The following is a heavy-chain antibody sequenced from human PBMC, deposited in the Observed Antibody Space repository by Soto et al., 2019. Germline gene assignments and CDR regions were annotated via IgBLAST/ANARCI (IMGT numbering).Heavy chain of an antibody. CDR1: GYTFTNYA. V-gene: IGHV1-3*01. Sequence: ASVKVSCKASGYTFTNYAIHWVRQAPGQRLEWMGWINAGSGNTKYSQGFEGRVSITRDTSASTAYMEVSSLTSEDTAVYYCACEQQLATFQHWGQGTLVTVSS. J-gene: IGHJ1*01. D-gene: IGHD6-13*01. CDR2: INAGSGNT. CDR3: ACEQQLATFQH.